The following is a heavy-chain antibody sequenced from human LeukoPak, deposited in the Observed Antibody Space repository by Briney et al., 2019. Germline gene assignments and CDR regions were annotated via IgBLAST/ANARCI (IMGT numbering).Heavy chain of an antibody. CDR3: ARLPSRGRFDP. V-gene: IGHV4-59*01. Sequence: SETLSLTCTVSGGSISSYYWSWIRQPPGKGLEWIGYIYYSGSTNYNPSLKSRVTISVDTSKNQFSLKLSSVTAADTAVYYCARLPSRGRFDPWGQGTLVTVSS. D-gene: IGHD3-10*01. CDR1: GGSISSYY. CDR2: IYYSGST. J-gene: IGHJ5*02.